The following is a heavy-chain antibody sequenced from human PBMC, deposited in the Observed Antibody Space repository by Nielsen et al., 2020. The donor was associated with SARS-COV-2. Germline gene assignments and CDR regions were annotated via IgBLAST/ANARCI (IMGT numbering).Heavy chain of an antibody. CDR2: ISGSGSRT. J-gene: IGHJ1*01. V-gene: IGHV3-23*01. CDR1: GFTFDDYA. CDR3: AKMSPPGLAAGTAEYFQY. D-gene: IGHD6-13*01. Sequence: GESLKISCAASGFTFDDYAMHWVRQAPGKGLEWVSAISGSGSRTHYADSVKGRFTISRDKSKNTLYVLMNSLRAEDTAVYYCAKMSPPGLAAGTAEYFQYWGQGTLVTVSS.